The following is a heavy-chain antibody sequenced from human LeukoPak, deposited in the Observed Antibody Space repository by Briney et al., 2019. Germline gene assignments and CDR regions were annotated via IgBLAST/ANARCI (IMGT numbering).Heavy chain of an antibody. D-gene: IGHD2-2*01. CDR3: ARDPGHCSSTSCPYYYYYYYMDV. Sequence: ASVKVSCKASGYTFTSYYMHWVRQAPGQGLEWKGIINPSGGSTSYAQKFQGRVTMTRDTSTSTVYMELSSLRSEDTAVYYCARDPGHCSSTSCPYYYYYYYMDVWGKGTTVTVSS. CDR2: INPSGGST. CDR1: GYTFTSYY. V-gene: IGHV1-46*01. J-gene: IGHJ6*03.